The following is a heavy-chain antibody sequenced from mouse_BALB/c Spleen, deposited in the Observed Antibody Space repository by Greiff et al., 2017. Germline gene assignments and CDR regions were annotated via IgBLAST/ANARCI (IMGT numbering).Heavy chain of an antibody. CDR1: GFAFSSYD. J-gene: IGHJ3*01. V-gene: IGHV5-12-1*01. Sequence: EVKLVESGGGLVKPGGSLKLSCAASGFAFSSYDMPWVRQTPEKRLEWVAYISSGGGSTYYPDTVKGRFTISRDNAKNTLYLQMSSLKSEDTAMYYCARQGSNSWFAYWGQGTLVTVSA. CDR3: ARQGSNSWFAY. CDR2: ISSGGGST. D-gene: IGHD2-5*01.